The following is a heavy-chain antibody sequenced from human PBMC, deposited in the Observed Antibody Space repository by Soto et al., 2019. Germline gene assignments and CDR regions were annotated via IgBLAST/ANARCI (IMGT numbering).Heavy chain of an antibody. CDR2: ISSSGSTI. CDR1: GFTFSDYY. D-gene: IGHD3-3*01. Sequence: QVQLVESGGGLVKPGGSLRLSCAASGFTFSDYYMSWIRQAPGKGLEWVSYISSSGSTIYYADSVKGRFTISRDNAKNSLYLQMNSLRAEDTAVYYCARSGYDFWSGYEFYYYYGMDVWGQGTTVTVSS. J-gene: IGHJ6*02. CDR3: ARSGYDFWSGYEFYYYYGMDV. V-gene: IGHV3-11*01.